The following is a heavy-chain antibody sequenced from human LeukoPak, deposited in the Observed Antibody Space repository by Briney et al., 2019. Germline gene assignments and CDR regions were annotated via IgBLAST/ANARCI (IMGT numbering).Heavy chain of an antibody. CDR3: ARAESSGWYGNSDY. V-gene: IGHV4-59*01. Sequence: PSETLSLTCTVSGGSISSYYWSWIRQPPGKGLEWIGYIYYSGSTNYNPSLKSRVTISVDTSKNQFSLKLSSVTAADTAVYYCARAESSGWYGNSDYWGQGTLVTVSS. D-gene: IGHD6-19*01. J-gene: IGHJ4*02. CDR1: GGSISSYY. CDR2: IYYSGST.